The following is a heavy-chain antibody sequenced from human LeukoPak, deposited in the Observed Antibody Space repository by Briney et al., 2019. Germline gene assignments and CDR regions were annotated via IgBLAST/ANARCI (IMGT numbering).Heavy chain of an antibody. CDR1: GSALSTGGVG. Sequence: KRSGPTLLNPTPPLTLTCTFSGSALSTGGVGVGWIRQPPGKALTWLALIYWNNDNQYRPSQKNRLTVNKDTSKNQVVLTMTNMDPVDTGTYYCGHLKQLWFRDTFDVWGQGTMVTVSP. V-gene: IGHV2-5*01. D-gene: IGHD5-18*01. CDR3: GHLKQLWFRDTFDV. CDR2: IYWNNDN. J-gene: IGHJ3*01.